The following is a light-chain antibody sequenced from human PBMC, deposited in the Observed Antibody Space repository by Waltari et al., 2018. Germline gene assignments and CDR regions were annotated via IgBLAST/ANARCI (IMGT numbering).Light chain of an antibody. Sequence: EIVLTQSPLTLSLSPCVGATLSCRASHSIYCNSLAWYQQKPGHAPIVLIYGASIRATGIPDRFSGSGSGTDFPLTISRLWPEDFAVYYCQQCGSPLPFGGGTKVELK. CDR3: QQCGSPLP. CDR2: GAS. V-gene: IGKV3-20*01. J-gene: IGKJ4*01. CDR1: HSIYCNS.